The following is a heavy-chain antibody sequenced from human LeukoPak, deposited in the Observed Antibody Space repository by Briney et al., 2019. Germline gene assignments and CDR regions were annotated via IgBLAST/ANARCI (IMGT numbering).Heavy chain of an antibody. CDR3: AMTYYDFWSGYYSLAFDI. CDR2: IIPIFGTA. D-gene: IGHD3-3*01. V-gene: IGHV1-69*05. Sequence: SVKVSCKASGGTFSSYATSWVRQAPGQGLEWMGGIIPIFGTANYAQKFQGRVTITTDESTSTAYMELSSLRSEDTAVYYCAMTYYDFWSGYYSLAFDIWGQGTMVTVSS. J-gene: IGHJ3*02. CDR1: GGTFSSYA.